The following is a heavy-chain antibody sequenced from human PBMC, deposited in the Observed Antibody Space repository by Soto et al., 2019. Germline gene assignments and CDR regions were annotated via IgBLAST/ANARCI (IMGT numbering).Heavy chain of an antibody. Sequence: SETLSLTCTVSGGSISSGGYYWSWIRQHPGKGLEWIGYIYYSGSTYYNPSLKSRVTISVDTSKNQFSLKLSSVTAADTAVYYCARSQENSYCGGDCTDTVFDYWGQRTLVTVSA. J-gene: IGHJ4*02. CDR3: ARSQENSYCGGDCTDTVFDY. D-gene: IGHD2-21*02. CDR2: IYYSGST. CDR1: GGSISSGGYY. V-gene: IGHV4-31*03.